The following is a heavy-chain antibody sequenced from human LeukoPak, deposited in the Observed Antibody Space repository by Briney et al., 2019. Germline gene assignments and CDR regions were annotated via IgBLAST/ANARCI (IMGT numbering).Heavy chain of an antibody. V-gene: IGHV1-46*01. CDR2: INPSGGST. Sequence: ASVKVSCKASGYTFTGYYMHWVRQAPGQGLEWMGIINPSGGSTSYAQKFQGRVTMTRDTSTSTVYMELSSLRSEDTAVYYCAGGLLEWYPFDPWGQGTLVTVSS. J-gene: IGHJ5*02. D-gene: IGHD3-3*01. CDR1: GYTFTGYY. CDR3: AGGLLEWYPFDP.